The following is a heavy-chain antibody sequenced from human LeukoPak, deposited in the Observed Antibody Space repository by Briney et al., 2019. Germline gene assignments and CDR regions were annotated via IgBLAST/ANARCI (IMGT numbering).Heavy chain of an antibody. D-gene: IGHD3-22*01. CDR3: ARHVVAVGFDY. CDR1: GFTFSSYS. CDR2: ITTSSSYI. Sequence: GGSLRLSCAASGFTFSSYSMNWVRQAPGKRLEWVSSITTSSSYIYYADSMKGRFTISRDNAKNSLYLQMNSLRAEDTAVYYCARHVVAVGFDYWGQGTLVTVSS. J-gene: IGHJ4*02. V-gene: IGHV3-21*01.